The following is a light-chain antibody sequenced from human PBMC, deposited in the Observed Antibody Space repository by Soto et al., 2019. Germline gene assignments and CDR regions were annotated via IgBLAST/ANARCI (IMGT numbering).Light chain of an antibody. Sequence: QSALTQPPSVSGSPGQSVAISCTGTSSDVGNFDRVSWYQQPPGTAPKLIMSEVNNRPSGVPDRFSGSKSGNTASLTISGLQAEDEADHYCCSYSSSSTLWVFGGGTQLTVL. CDR3: CSYSSSSTLWV. V-gene: IGLV2-18*02. J-gene: IGLJ3*02. CDR1: SSDVGNFDR. CDR2: EVN.